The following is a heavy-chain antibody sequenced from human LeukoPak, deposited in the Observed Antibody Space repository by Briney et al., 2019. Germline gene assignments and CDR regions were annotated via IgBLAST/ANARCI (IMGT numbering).Heavy chain of an antibody. V-gene: IGHV3-21*01. J-gene: IGHJ6*02. CDR2: ISISSSYI. CDR3: ARMGSSAGGMDV. D-gene: IGHD6-19*01. CDR1: GFTFSSYS. Sequence: GGSLRLSCAASGFTFSSYSMNWVRQAPGKALEGVSSISISSSYIYYADSVKGRFTISRDNAKNSLYLQMNSLRAEDSAAYYCARMGSSAGGMDVWGQGTTVTVSS.